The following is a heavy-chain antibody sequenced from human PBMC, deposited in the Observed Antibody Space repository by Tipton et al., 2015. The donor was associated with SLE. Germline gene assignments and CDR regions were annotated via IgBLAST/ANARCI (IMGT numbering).Heavy chain of an antibody. CDR1: GGSISSYY. J-gene: IGHJ3*02. Sequence: TLSLTCTVSGGSISSYYWGWIRQPPGKGLEWIGSIYYSGSTYYNPSLKSRVTISVDTSKNQFSLKLSSVTAADTAVYYCARQRGRWLLDAFDIWGQGTMVTVSS. CDR2: IYYSGST. CDR3: ARQRGRWLLDAFDI. V-gene: IGHV4-39*01. D-gene: IGHD6-19*01.